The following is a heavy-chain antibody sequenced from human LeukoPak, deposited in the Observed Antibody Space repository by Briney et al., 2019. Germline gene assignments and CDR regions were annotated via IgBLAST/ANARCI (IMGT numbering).Heavy chain of an antibody. CDR1: GYTFTGYY. V-gene: IGHV1-2*06. Sequence: ASVKVSCKASGYTFTGYYMHWVRQAPGQGLEWMGRINPNSGGTNYAQKFQGRVTMTRDTSISTAYMELSRLRSDDTAVYYCAREDGSDYDSNYWGQGTLVTVSS. CDR2: INPNSGGT. D-gene: IGHD3-22*01. J-gene: IGHJ4*02. CDR3: AREDGSDYDSNY.